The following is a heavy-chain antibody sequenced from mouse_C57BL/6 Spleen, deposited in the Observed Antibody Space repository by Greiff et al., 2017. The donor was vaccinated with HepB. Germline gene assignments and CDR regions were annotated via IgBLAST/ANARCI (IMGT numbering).Heavy chain of an antibody. Sequence: VQLQQSGAELVKPGASVKMSCKASGYTFTTYPIEWMKQNHGKSLEWIGNFHPYTDDTKYHEKFKGKATLTVDNSSSTAYLELSRLTSDDSAVYYCAMGYDLAYWGQGTLVTVSA. CDR1: GYTFTTYP. CDR3: AMGYDLAY. J-gene: IGHJ3*01. D-gene: IGHD2-4*01. V-gene: IGHV1-47*01. CDR2: FHPYTDDT.